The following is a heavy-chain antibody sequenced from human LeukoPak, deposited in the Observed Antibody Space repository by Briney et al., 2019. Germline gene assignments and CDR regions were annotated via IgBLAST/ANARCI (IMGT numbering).Heavy chain of an antibody. V-gene: IGHV3-23*01. CDR1: GFTFSSYA. J-gene: IGHJ6*03. CDR2: ISGSCGST. Sequence: PGWALRLSCSGCGFTFSSYAMSWLRQPPGRGREGVAAISGSCGSTYSADSVKGRFTISRANSKNPLYLQMTSLRAEDTAVYYCTSSSSRGIYYYYYYMAVWGKGTTVTVSS. D-gene: IGHD6-6*01. CDR3: TSSSSRGIYYYYYYMAV.